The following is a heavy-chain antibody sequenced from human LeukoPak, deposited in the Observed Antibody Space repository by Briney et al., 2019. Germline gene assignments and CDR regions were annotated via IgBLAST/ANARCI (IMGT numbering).Heavy chain of an antibody. D-gene: IGHD6-19*01. CDR3: ARVLRDYSSGWSGVDYYYGLDV. CDR2: IYYSGNT. J-gene: IGHJ6*02. CDR1: GGSISSDY. V-gene: IGHV4-59*12. Sequence: SETLSLTCTVSGGSISSDYWNWIRQPPGKGLEWIGYIYYSGNTNYDPSLKSRVTISIDTSKNLFSLKLRSVTAADTAVYYCARVLRDYSSGWSGVDYYYGLDVWGQGTAVAVSS.